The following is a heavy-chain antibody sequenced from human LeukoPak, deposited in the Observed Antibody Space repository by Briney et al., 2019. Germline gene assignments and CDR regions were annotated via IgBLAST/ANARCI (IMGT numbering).Heavy chain of an antibody. Sequence: GGSLRLSCAASGFDFSRSSMNWVRQAPGKGLEWVSYISFSNRNMYYADSVKGRFTISRDNAKNSLYLQMNSLRAEDTAVYYCARDAVGIYRIIDYWGQGTLVTVSS. CDR1: GFDFSRSS. CDR2: ISFSNRNM. D-gene: IGHD6-13*01. CDR3: ARDAVGIYRIIDY. V-gene: IGHV3-48*04. J-gene: IGHJ4*02.